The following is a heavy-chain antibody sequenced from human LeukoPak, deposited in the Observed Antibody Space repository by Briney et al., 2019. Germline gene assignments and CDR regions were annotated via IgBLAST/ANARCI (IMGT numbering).Heavy chain of an antibody. CDR2: ISWDGGST. D-gene: IGHD6-13*01. V-gene: IGHV3-43*01. Sequence: GGSLRLSCAASGFTFNDYTTHWVRQAPGKGLEWVSLISWDGGSTYSADSVKGRFTISRDNSKNSLYLQMNSLRTEDTALYYCAKDIGLYSSSALWGMDVWGQGTTVIVSS. J-gene: IGHJ6*02. CDR3: AKDIGLYSSSALWGMDV. CDR1: GFTFNDYT.